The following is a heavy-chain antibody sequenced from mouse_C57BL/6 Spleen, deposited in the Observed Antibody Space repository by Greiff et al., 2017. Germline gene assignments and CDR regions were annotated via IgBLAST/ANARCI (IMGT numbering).Heavy chain of an antibody. Sequence: QVQLQQPGAELVRPGSSVKLSCKASGYTFTSYWMHWVKQRPIQGLEWIGNIDPSDSETHYNQKFKDKATLTVDKSSSTAYMQLSSLTSEDSAVYYCARGRFTTVVAPFDYWGQGTTLTVSS. CDR1: GYTFTSYW. V-gene: IGHV1-52*01. J-gene: IGHJ2*01. CDR2: IDPSDSET. CDR3: ARGRFTTVVAPFDY. D-gene: IGHD1-1*01.